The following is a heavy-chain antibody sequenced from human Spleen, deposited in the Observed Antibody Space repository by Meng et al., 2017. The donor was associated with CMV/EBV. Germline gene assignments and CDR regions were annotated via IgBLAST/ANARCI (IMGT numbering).Heavy chain of an antibody. D-gene: IGHD5-24*01. CDR2: IYSGGDT. CDR1: GFTVSANY. J-gene: IGHJ4*02. Sequence: GGSLRLSCAASGFTVSANYMSWVRQAPGKGLEWVSVIYSGGDTYYADSVKGRFTISRDNSKNTVYLQMNSLRAEDTAVYYCARDLRGRWQHFGYWGQGTLVTVSS. V-gene: IGHV3-53*01. CDR3: ARDLRGRWQHFGY.